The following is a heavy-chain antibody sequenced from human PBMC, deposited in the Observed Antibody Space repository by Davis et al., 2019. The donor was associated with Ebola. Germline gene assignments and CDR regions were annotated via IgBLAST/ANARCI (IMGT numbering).Heavy chain of an antibody. V-gene: IGHV1-3*01. CDR2: IHGGNGNR. D-gene: IGHD6-19*01. CDR1: GYTFTTYA. J-gene: IGHJ4*02. CDR3: ARAAFGYNSGWYADY. Sequence: ASVKVPCKASGYTFTTYAIHWVRQAPGQRLEWMGWIHGGNGNRKYSQKFQGRVTITMDTSASTAYMELSSLRSEDTAVYYCARAAFGYNSGWYADYWGQGTLVTVSS.